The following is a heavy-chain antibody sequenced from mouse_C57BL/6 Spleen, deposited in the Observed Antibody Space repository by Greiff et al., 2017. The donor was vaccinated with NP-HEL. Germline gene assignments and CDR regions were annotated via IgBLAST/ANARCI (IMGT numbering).Heavy chain of an antibody. CDR1: GYTFTSYG. V-gene: IGHV1-81*01. Sequence: VQLQESGAELARPGASVKLSCKASGYTFTSYGISWVKQRTGQGLEWIGEIYPRSGNTYYNEKFKGKATLTADKSSSTAYMELRSLTSEDSAVYFCASYSNYDFDYWGQGTTLTVSS. J-gene: IGHJ2*01. CDR3: ASYSNYDFDY. D-gene: IGHD2-5*01. CDR2: IYPRSGNT.